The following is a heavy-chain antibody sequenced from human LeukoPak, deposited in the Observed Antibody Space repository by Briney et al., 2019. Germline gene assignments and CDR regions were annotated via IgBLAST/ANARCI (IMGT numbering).Heavy chain of an antibody. CDR2: MNPNSGNT. Sequence: ASVKVSCKASGYTFTSYDINWVRQATGQGLAWMGWMNPNSGNTGYAQKFQGRVTITRNTSISTAYMELSRLKSDDTAVYYCARDKMATNPLTLPYWGQGTLITVSS. V-gene: IGHV1-8*01. D-gene: IGHD5-24*01. CDR1: GYTFTSYD. CDR3: ARDKMATNPLTLPY. J-gene: IGHJ4*02.